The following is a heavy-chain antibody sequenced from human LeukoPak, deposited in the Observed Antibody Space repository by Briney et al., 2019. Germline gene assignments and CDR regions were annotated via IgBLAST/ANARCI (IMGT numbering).Heavy chain of an antibody. Sequence: GGSLRLSCAASGFTFSSYAMSWVRQAPGKGPEWVSVISGSGGSTYYADSVKGRFTISRDNSKNTLYLQMSSLRADDTALYYCAKLEVYDFWSGYYDYWGQGTLVTVSS. V-gene: IGHV3-23*01. J-gene: IGHJ4*02. CDR2: ISGSGGST. CDR1: GFTFSSYA. CDR3: AKLEVYDFWSGYYDY. D-gene: IGHD3-3*01.